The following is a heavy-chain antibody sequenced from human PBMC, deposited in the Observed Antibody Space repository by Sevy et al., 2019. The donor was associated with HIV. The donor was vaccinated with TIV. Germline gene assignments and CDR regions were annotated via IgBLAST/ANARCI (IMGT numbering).Heavy chain of an antibody. Sequence: GGSLRLSCAASGFTFSSYSMNWVRQAPGKGLEWVSSISSSSSYIYYADSAKGRFTISRDNAKNSLYLQMNSLRAEDTAVYYCARDSKYCDGDCKHYYYYYMDVWGKGTTVTVSS. CDR3: ARDSKYCDGDCKHYYYYYMDV. V-gene: IGHV3-21*01. J-gene: IGHJ6*03. D-gene: IGHD2-21*02. CDR1: GFTFSSYS. CDR2: ISSSSSYI.